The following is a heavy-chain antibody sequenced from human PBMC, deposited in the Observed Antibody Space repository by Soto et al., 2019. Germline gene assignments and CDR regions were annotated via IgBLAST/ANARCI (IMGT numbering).Heavy chain of an antibody. CDR1: GFRIRDGYW. D-gene: IGHD7-27*01. CDR3: ARNGDFSSDY. V-gene: IGHV4-4*02. Sequence: QLQLHESGPGLVKPSETLSLTCDVSGFRIRDGYWWSWVRQPPGKGLDWIGEILHSGSATYNPSLTSRVTMSVDTSKNQISLKVYSVTAADTAVYYCARNGDFSSDYWGQGLLVTVSS. CDR2: ILHSGSA. J-gene: IGHJ4*02.